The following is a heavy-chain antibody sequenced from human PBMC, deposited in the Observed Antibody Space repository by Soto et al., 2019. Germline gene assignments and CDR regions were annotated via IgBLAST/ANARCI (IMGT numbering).Heavy chain of an antibody. CDR2: INSDGSST. Sequence: EVQLVESGGGLVQPGGSLRVSCAAYGCTFRSIWMYWVRQAPGKGLAWVSRINSDGSSTNYADSVRGRVTISRDNAKNTLYLQMNSLRAEDTAVYYCARIDFWSGMDVWGQATTVTVSS. V-gene: IGHV3-74*01. CDR3: ARIDFWSGMDV. J-gene: IGHJ6*02. CDR1: GCTFRSIW. D-gene: IGHD3-3*01.